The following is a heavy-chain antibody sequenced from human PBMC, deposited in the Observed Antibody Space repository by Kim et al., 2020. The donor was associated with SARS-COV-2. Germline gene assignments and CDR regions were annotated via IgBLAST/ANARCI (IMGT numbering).Heavy chain of an antibody. Sequence: FQGRVTITADKATSTAYMELSSLRSEDTAVYYCARDNATWIQLWPDAFDIWGQGTMVTVSS. J-gene: IGHJ3*02. CDR3: ARDNATWIQLWPDAFDI. D-gene: IGHD5-18*01. V-gene: IGHV1-69*04.